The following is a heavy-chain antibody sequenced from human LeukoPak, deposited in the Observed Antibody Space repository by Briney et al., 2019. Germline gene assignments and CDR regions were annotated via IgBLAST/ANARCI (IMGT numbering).Heavy chain of an antibody. CDR3: ARGANYYDSSGYSATFDY. CDR2: INHSGST. D-gene: IGHD3-22*01. Sequence: SETLSLTCAVYGGSFSGYSWSWIRQPPGKGLEWIVEINHSGSTKNSPSLKSRVTISVDTSKNQFSLKLRSVTAAGTAVYYCARGANYYDSSGYSATFDYWGQGTLVTVSS. V-gene: IGHV4-34*01. CDR1: GGSFSGYS. J-gene: IGHJ4*02.